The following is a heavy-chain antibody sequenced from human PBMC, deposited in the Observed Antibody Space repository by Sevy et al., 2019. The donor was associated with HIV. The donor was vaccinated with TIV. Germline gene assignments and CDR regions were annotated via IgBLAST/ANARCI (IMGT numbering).Heavy chain of an antibody. D-gene: IGHD2-8*01. Sequence: GGSLRLSCAVSGFTFSDYYMSWIRQAPGKGLEWVSYISSSGSTIYYADSVKSRFTISRDNAKNSLYLQMNSLRAEDTAVYYCARRSPLMVYDYWGQGTLVTVSS. CDR1: GFTFSDYY. CDR2: ISSSGSTI. CDR3: ARRSPLMVYDY. J-gene: IGHJ4*02. V-gene: IGHV3-11*01.